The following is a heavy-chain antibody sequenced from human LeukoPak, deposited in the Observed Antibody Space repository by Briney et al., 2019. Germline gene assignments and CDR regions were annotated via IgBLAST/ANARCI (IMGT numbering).Heavy chain of an antibody. CDR2: ISYDGSNK. D-gene: IGHD3-9*01. CDR3: ARDLTTGPSRGAFDI. V-gene: IGHV3-30*19. J-gene: IGHJ3*02. CDR1: GFTFSSYG. Sequence: PGGSLRLSCAASGFTFSSYGMHWVRQAPGKGLEWVAVISYDGSNKYYADSVKGRFTISRDNSKNTLYLQMNSLRAEDTAVYYCARDLTTGPSRGAFDIWGQGTMVTVSS.